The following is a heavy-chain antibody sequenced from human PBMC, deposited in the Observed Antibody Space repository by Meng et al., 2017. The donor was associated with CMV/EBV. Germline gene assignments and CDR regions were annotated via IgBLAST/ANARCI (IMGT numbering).Heavy chain of an antibody. V-gene: IGHV3-30-3*01. CDR2: ISYDGSNK. D-gene: IGHD6-6*01. CDR1: GFTFSSYA. J-gene: IGHJ6*02. CDR3: ARVEQLVRYYYYYYGMDV. Sequence: GGSLRLSCAASGFTFSSYAMHWVRQAPGKGLEWVAVISYDGSNKYYADSVKGRFTISRDNSKNTLYLQMNSLRAEDTAVYYCARVEQLVRYYYYYYGMDVWGQGTTVTVSS.